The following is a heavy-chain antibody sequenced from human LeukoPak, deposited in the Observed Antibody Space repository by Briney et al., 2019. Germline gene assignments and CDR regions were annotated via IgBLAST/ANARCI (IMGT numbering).Heavy chain of an antibody. J-gene: IGHJ4*02. V-gene: IGHV1-46*01. D-gene: IGHD4-17*01. CDR3: ARGVFADYGVFRFDY. CDR1: GYTFTANY. Sequence: ASVKVSCKASGYTFTANYMHWVRQAPGQGLGWMGIINPSGGSTSYAQKFQGRVTMTRDTSTSTVYMELSSLRSEDTAVYYCARGVFADYGVFRFDYWGQGTLVTVSS. CDR2: INPSGGST.